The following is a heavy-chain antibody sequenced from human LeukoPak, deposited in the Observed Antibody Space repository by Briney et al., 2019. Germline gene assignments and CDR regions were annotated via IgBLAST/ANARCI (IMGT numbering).Heavy chain of an antibody. CDR2: MNPNSGNT. CDR1: VYTFTTYD. D-gene: IGHD2-15*01. J-gene: IGHJ6*03. V-gene: IGHV1-8*01. CDR3: ARGRRGGSGGSCYSSISYYYYMDV. Sequence: ASVKVSCKASVYTFTTYDISWVRQSTGQGLEWMGWMNPNSGNTGYAHKFQGRVTMTRNTSISTAYMELSSLRSEDTAVYYCARGRRGGSGGSCYSSISYYYYMDVWGKGTTVTVSS.